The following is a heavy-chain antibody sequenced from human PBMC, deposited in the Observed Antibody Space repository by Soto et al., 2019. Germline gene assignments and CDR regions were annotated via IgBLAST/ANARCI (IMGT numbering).Heavy chain of an antibody. CDR3: ARVWSGYYKFDG. CDR2: IYYSWTT. V-gene: IGHV4-30-4*01. Sequence: PSXSPASTCTVSGGSINRGEYYWRGIRTPPGKGLEWIAYIYYSWTTYYNPSLKSRVTMSVDTSKNQFSLKLSSVTAADTSVYFCARVWSGYYKFDGWGQGTPVTVS. D-gene: IGHD3-3*01. CDR1: GGSINRGEYY. J-gene: IGHJ4*02.